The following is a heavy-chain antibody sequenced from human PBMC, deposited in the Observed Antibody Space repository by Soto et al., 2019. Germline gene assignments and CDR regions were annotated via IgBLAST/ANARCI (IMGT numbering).Heavy chain of an antibody. CDR2: ISAYNGNT. Sequence: QVQLVQSGAEVKKPGASVKVSCKASGYTFTSYHITWVRQAPGQGLEWMGWISAYNGNTNYAQKLQGRVTMTTDTPTTTAYMQLRTLRSAATAVYYSARDSPPPREWGQGTLVTVSS. J-gene: IGHJ4*02. V-gene: IGHV1-18*01. D-gene: IGHD1-26*01. CDR1: GYTFTSYH. CDR3: ARDSPPPRE.